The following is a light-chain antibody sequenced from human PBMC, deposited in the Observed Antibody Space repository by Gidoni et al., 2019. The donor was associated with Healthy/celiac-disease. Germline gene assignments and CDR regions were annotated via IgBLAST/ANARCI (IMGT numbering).Light chain of an antibody. J-gene: IGKJ1*01. Sequence: IQMTQSPSSLSASVGDRVTITCRASQSISSYLNLYQQKPGKAPKLLIYAASTLQSGVPSRFSGSGSGTDFTLTISSLQPEDFAPYYCQQSYSTPRPFGQGTKVEIK. CDR3: QQSYSTPRP. CDR1: QSISSY. V-gene: IGKV1-39*01. CDR2: AAS.